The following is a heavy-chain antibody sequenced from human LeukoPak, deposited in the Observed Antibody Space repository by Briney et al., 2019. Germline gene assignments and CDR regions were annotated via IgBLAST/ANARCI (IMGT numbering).Heavy chain of an antibody. Sequence: KPSETLSLTCAVSGGSISSSNWWSWVRQPPGKGLEWIGEIYHSGSTNYNPSLKSRVTISVDKSKNQFSLKLSSVTAADTAVYCCARVGRDYGLGYYYYMDVWGKGTTVTVSS. J-gene: IGHJ6*03. D-gene: IGHD4-17*01. V-gene: IGHV4-4*01. CDR1: GGSISSSNW. CDR3: ARVGRDYGLGYYYYMDV. CDR2: IYHSGST.